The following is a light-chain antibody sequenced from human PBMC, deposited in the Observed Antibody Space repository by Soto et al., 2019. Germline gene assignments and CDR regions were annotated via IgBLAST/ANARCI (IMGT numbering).Light chain of an antibody. J-gene: IGLJ1*01. Sequence: QSALTQPRSVSGSPGQSVTISCTGTSSDVGGYNHVSWYQQHPGKAPKLMISDVSKRPSGVPDRFSGSKSGNTASLTISGLQVEDEADYYCYSFSRSFTDDVFGSGTKLTVL. CDR1: SSDVGGYNH. CDR3: YSFSRSFTDDV. V-gene: IGLV2-11*01. CDR2: DVS.